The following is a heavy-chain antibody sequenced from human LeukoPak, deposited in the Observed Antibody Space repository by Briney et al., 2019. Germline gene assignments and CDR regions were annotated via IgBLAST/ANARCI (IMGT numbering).Heavy chain of an antibody. CDR3: GLSMVRALSPDY. CDR2: INSDGSST. Sequence: GGSLRLSCTGSGFTFSNYWMHWVRQAAGKGLVWVSGINSDGSSTNYADSVKGRFTISRDNVKNTLYLQMDSLIDEDTAIYYCGLSMVRALSPDYWGQGTLVTVSS. V-gene: IGHV3-74*01. CDR1: GFTFSNYW. J-gene: IGHJ4*02. D-gene: IGHD3-10*01.